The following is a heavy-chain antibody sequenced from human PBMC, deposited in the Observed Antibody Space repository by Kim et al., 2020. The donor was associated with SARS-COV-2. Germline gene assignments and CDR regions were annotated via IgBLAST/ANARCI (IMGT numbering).Heavy chain of an antibody. D-gene: IGHD6-19*01. CDR3: ARHCTGVAGTFLDYYY. CDR2: IHYKGST. CDR1: GGSISSDRYY. Sequence: SETLSLTCTVSGGSISSDRYYWGWIRRPPGKGLEWVGSIHYKGSTFYNPSLKSRVTISIDTSKNQFSLKLSSVTAADTSVYYCARHCTGVAGTFLDYYY. J-gene: IGHJ6*01. V-gene: IGHV4-39*01.